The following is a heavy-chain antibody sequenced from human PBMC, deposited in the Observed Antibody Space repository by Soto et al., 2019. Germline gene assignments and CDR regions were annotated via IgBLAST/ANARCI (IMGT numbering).Heavy chain of an antibody. Sequence: EVQLVESGGGLVQPGGSLTLSCASSGFTFTTYWMHWVRQAPGKGLVWVSRIKGDGSSTSQAVSMEGRFTISRDNAKDTVYLQMNSRRVEDTAVYYCARGGKNIYAVDVWGQGTTVIVSS. D-gene: IGHD3-16*01. CDR1: GFTFTTYW. V-gene: IGHV3-74*01. CDR3: ARGGKNIYAVDV. CDR2: IKGDGSST. J-gene: IGHJ6*02.